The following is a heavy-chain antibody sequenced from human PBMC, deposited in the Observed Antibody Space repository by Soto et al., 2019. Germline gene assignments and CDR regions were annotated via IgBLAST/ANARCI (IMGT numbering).Heavy chain of an antibody. J-gene: IGHJ3*02. CDR1: GFVFSSYA. Sequence: PGGSLRLSCAASGFVFSSYAMSWVRQAPGKGLEWVSAISGSGTTAYYADSVKGRFIFSRDNPKNTMYLQMNSLRAEDTAVYFCAKTTDGWFSAFEIWGQGTLVTVSS. CDR3: AKTTDGWFSAFEI. D-gene: IGHD6-19*01. CDR2: ISGSGTTA. V-gene: IGHV3-23*01.